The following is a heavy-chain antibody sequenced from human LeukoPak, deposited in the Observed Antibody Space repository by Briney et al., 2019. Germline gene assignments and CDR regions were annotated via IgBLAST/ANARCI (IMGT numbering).Heavy chain of an antibody. CDR1: GGSISSYY. CDR3: ARGPASYYYDGSAYYVH. J-gene: IGHJ4*02. D-gene: IGHD3-22*01. V-gene: IGHV4-59*01. CDR2: IYYSGST. Sequence: SETLSLTCTVSGGSISSYYWSWIRQPPGKGLEWIGYIYYSGSTNYNPSLKSRVTISVDTSKNQFSLDLSSVTAADTAVYYCARGPASYYYDGSAYYVHWGQGTLVTVSS.